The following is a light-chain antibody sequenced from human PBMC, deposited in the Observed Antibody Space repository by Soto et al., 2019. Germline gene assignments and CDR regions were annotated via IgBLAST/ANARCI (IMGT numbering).Light chain of an antibody. J-gene: IGKJ1*01. CDR2: AAS. V-gene: IGKV1-39*01. Sequence: DIQMTQSPSSLPASVGDIVTITCRASQSISSYLNWYQQKPGKAPKLLIYAASSLQSGVPSRFSGSGSGTDFTLTISSLQPEDFATYYCQQSYSTLTWTFGQGTKVDIK. CDR3: QQSYSTLTWT. CDR1: QSISSY.